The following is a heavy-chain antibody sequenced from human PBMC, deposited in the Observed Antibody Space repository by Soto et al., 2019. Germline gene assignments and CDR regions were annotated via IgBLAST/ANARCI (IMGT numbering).Heavy chain of an antibody. CDR2: IYYSGNT. V-gene: IGHV4-30-4*01. J-gene: IGHJ4*02. Sequence: SGTLSLTCTVSGGSTSSDNYWSWISQPPGKGLEWIGHIYYSGNTDYNPSLKSRLAISIDTSKNQFSLKLSSVTAADTAVYFCAREGGESSDGLYYFDSWGQGSLVTVSS. CDR3: AREGGESSDGLYYFDS. CDR1: GGSTSSDNY. D-gene: IGHD3-16*01.